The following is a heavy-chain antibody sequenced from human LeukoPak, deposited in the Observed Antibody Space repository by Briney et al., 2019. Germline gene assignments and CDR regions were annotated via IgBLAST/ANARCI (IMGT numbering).Heavy chain of an antibody. CDR3: AKVGLRLGGDY. CDR2: IGASGGST. J-gene: IGHJ4*02. D-gene: IGHD4-17*01. CDR1: GFTFSSYA. V-gene: IGHV3-23*01. Sequence: PGGSLRLSCATSGFTFSSYAMSWVRQAPGKGLEWVSGIGASGGSTYYADSVKGRFTISRDNSKNTLYLQMNSLRTEDTAVYYCAKVGLRLGGDYWGQGTLVTVSS.